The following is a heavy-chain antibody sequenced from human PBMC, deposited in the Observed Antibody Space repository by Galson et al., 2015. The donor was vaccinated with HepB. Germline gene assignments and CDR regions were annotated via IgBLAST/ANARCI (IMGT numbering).Heavy chain of an antibody. CDR3: ARDKAGRDYYDGLNGFDP. CDR2: ISAYNGNT. D-gene: IGHD3-16*01. J-gene: IGHJ5*02. Sequence: SVKVSCKASGYTFTSYGISWVRQAPGQGLEWMGWISAYNGNTNYAQKLQGRVTMTTDTSTSTVYMELSSLRSEDTAVYYCARDKAGRDYYDGLNGFDPWGQGTLVTVSS. V-gene: IGHV1-18*01. CDR1: GYTFTSYG.